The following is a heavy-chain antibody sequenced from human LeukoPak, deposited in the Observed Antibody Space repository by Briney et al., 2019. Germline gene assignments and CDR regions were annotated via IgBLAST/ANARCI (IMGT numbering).Heavy chain of an antibody. CDR3: AREGSEGSGWSRYYFDY. CDR2: IYYSGST. D-gene: IGHD6-13*01. V-gene: IGHV4-39*02. Sequence: SETLSLTCTVSGGSISSSSYYWGWIRQPPGKGLEWIGSIYYSGSTYYNPSLKSRVTISVDTSKNQFSLKLSSVTAADTAVYYCAREGSEGSGWSRYYFDYWGQGTLVTVSS. CDR1: GGSISSSSYY. J-gene: IGHJ4*02.